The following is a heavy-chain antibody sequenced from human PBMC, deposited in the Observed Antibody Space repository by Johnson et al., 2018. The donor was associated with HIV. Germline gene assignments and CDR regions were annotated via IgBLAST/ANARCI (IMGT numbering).Heavy chain of an antibody. CDR3: AKEGHYDDDYHAFDI. J-gene: IGHJ3*02. Sequence: QVQLVESGGGVVQPGGSLRLSCAASGFTFSSYGMHWVRQAPGKGLEWVAFIRYDGSNKYYADSVKGRFTISRDNSKNTLYLQMNSLRAEDTAVYYCAKEGHYDDDYHAFDIWGQGTMVTVSS. V-gene: IGHV3-30*02. D-gene: IGHD3-16*01. CDR1: GFTFSSYG. CDR2: IRYDGSNK.